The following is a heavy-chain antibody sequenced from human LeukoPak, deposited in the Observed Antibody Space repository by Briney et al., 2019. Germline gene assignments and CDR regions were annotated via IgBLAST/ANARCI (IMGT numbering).Heavy chain of an antibody. D-gene: IGHD6-19*01. V-gene: IGHV3-23*01. CDR3: AKSAKTTAVAGWDS. Sequence: PGGSLRLSCAASGFTFSTYFMSWIRQAPGKGLEWVSTLNGGSNLIYYADSVGGRVTISRDNSRNTVFLQMDRLRAEATALYYWAKSAKTTAVAGWDSWGQGTLITVSS. J-gene: IGHJ4*02. CDR2: LNGGSNLI. CDR1: GFTFSTYF.